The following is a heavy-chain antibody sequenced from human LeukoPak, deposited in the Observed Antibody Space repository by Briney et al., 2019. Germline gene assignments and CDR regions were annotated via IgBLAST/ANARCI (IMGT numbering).Heavy chain of an antibody. D-gene: IGHD5-12*01. Sequence: SETLSLTCPVSGGSISSSSYYWGWIRQPPGKGLEWIGSIYYSGSTYYNPSLKSRVTISVDTSKNQFSLKLSSVTAADTAVYYCARRVRLLGEYYFDYWGQGTLVTVSS. J-gene: IGHJ4*02. CDR3: ARRVRLLGEYYFDY. CDR2: IYYSGST. CDR1: GGSISSSSYY. V-gene: IGHV4-39*07.